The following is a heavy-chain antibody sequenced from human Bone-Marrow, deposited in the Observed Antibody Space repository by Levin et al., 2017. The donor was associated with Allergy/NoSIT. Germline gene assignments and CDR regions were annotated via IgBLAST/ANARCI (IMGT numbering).Heavy chain of an antibody. V-gene: IGHV4-59*01. CDR1: GGSISSYY. J-gene: IGHJ5*02. CDR2: IYYSGST. CDR3: ARWAMGLDNWFDP. Sequence: MSSETLSLTCTVSGGSISSYYWSWIRQPPGKGLEWIGYIYYSGSTNYNPSLKSRVTISVDTSKNQFSLKLSSVTAADTAVYYCARWAMGLDNWFDPWGQGTLVTVSS. D-gene: IGHD5-24*01.